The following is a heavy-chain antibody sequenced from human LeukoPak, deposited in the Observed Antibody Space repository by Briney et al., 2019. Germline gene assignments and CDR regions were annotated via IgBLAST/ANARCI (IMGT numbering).Heavy chain of an antibody. Sequence: TSETLSLTCTVSGGSISSSSYYWGWIRQPPGKGLEWIGSIYYSGSTYYNPSLESRVTISIVPSKSQFSLNLRFVTAADTAVYYCAMYLKDFWSGYYTSWGQGTLVTVSS. CDR2: IYYSGST. CDR3: AMYLKDFWSGYYTS. J-gene: IGHJ5*02. V-gene: IGHV4-39*07. D-gene: IGHD3-3*01. CDR1: GGSISSSSYY.